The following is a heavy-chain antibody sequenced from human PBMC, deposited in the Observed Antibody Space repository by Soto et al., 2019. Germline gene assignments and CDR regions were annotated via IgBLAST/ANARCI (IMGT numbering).Heavy chain of an antibody. CDR1: GFSLSNARLG. CDR2: IFSNDDK. J-gene: IGHJ5*02. CDR3: ALIKDCSRTDCYLASFDP. Sequence: QVTLKESGPVVVKPTETLTLTCTVSGFSLSNARLGVSWIRQPPGKALEWLAHIFSNDDKSYSTSLKNRLTISKETSKSQVVLTMTNMDPVDSDTYFCALIKDCSRTDCYLASFDPWGQGTLVTVSS. V-gene: IGHV2-26*01. D-gene: IGHD2-2*01.